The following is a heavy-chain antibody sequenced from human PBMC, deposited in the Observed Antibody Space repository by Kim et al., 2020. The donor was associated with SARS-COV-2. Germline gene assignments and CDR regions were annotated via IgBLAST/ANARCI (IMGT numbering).Heavy chain of an antibody. J-gene: IGHJ4*02. V-gene: IGHV3-23*01. Sequence: GRFTVSRDNSKNTLYLQMNSLRAEDTAIYYCAKGSGSCSAVGCYTRIFDYWGQGTLVTVSS. CDR3: AKGSGSCSAVGCYTRIFDY. D-gene: IGHD2-2*02.